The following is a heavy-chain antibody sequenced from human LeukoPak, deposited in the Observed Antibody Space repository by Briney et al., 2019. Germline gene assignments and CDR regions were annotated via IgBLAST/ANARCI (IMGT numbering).Heavy chain of an antibody. V-gene: IGHV3-74*01. J-gene: IGHJ4*02. CDR3: AQGGSPGALDY. CDR2: INGDGSST. Sequence: PGGSLRLSCVASGFTLSSYYMHWVRQVPGKGLVWVSCINGDGSSTKYADSVKGRFTISRDNAKNTLYLQVNSLRAEDTAVYYCAQGGSPGALDYWGRATLVTVSS. D-gene: IGHD2-15*01. CDR1: GFTLSSYY.